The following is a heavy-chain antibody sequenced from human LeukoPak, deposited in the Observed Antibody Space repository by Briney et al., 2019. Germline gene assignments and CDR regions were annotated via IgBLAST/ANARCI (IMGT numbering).Heavy chain of an antibody. CDR3: ARGITMVRGVIMDWFDP. J-gene: IGHJ5*02. CDR2: INPNSGGT. D-gene: IGHD3-10*01. CDR1: GYTFTGYY. Sequence: ASVKVSCKASGYTFTGYYMHWVRQAPGQGLEWMGWINPNSGGTSYAQKFQGRVTMTRDTSISTAYMELSRLRSDDTAVYYCARGITMVRGVIMDWFDPWGQGTLVTVSS. V-gene: IGHV1-2*02.